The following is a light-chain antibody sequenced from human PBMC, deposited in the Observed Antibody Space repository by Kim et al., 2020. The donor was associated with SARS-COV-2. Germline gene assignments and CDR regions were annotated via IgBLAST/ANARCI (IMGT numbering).Light chain of an antibody. Sequence: SPVQTASITCSGDKLGDKYACWYQQKPGQSPVLVIYQDSKRPSGIPERFSGSNSGNTATLTISGTQAMDEADYYCQAWDSSTAVVFGGGTQLTVL. CDR3: QAWDSSTAVV. CDR2: QDS. CDR1: KLGDKY. J-gene: IGLJ2*01. V-gene: IGLV3-1*01.